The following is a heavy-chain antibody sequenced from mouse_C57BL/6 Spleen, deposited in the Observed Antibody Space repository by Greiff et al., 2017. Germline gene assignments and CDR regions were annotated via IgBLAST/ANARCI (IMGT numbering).Heavy chain of an antibody. CDR2: IDPSDSNT. D-gene: IGHD1-1*01. J-gene: IGHJ4*01. V-gene: IGHV1-69*01. CDR3: ARTYYGSSNYAMDY. Sequence: VQLQQPGAELVMPGASVKLSCKASGYTFTSYWLHWVKQRPGQGLDWIGEIDPSDSNTNYNQKFKGKSTLTVDKSSSTAYMPLSSLTSEDSAVDYWARTYYGSSNYAMDYGGQGTSVTVSS. CDR1: GYTFTSYW.